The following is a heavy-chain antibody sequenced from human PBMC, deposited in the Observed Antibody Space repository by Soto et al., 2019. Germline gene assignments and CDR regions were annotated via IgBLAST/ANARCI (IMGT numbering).Heavy chain of an antibody. J-gene: IGHJ4*02. CDR1: GFTFSSYW. Sequence: PGGSLRLSCAASGFTFSSYWMHWVRQAPGKGLVWVSRINSDGSSTSYADSVKGRFTISRDNAKNTLYLQMNSLRAEDTAVYYCARDQRTRSPYSSSSSFDYWGQGTLVTVSS. CDR3: ARDQRTRSPYSSSSSFDY. CDR2: INSDGSST. V-gene: IGHV3-74*01. D-gene: IGHD6-6*01.